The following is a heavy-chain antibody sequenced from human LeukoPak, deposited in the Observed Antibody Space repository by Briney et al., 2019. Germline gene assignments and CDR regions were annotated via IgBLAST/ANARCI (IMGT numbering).Heavy chain of an antibody. J-gene: IGHJ6*02. CDR3: AKDLLIQNVRLNYYYYGMDV. V-gene: IGHV3-23*01. CDR2: ISGSGGST. D-gene: IGHD2-15*01. CDR1: GFTFSSYA. Sequence: PGGSLRLSCAASGFTFSSYAMCWVRQAPGKGLEWVSAISGSGGSTYYADSVKGRFTISRDNSKNTLYLQMNSLRAEDTAVYYCAKDLLIQNVRLNYYYYGMDVWGQGTTVAVSS.